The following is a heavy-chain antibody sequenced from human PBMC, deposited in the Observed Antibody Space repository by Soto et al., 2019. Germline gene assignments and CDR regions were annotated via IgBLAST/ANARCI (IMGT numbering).Heavy chain of an antibody. Sequence: SETLSLTCTVSGGSISSYYWSWIRQPPGKGLEWIGYIYYSGSTNYNPSLKSRVTISVDTSKNQFSLKLRSVTAADTAVYYCARGSGGSSWDAFDTWGQGTMVTVSS. CDR1: GGSISSYY. D-gene: IGHD2-15*01. CDR3: ARGSGGSSWDAFDT. CDR2: IYYSGST. V-gene: IGHV4-59*01. J-gene: IGHJ3*02.